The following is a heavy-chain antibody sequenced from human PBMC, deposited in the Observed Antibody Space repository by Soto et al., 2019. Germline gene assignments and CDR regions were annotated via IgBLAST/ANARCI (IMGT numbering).Heavy chain of an antibody. CDR3: AREIATTGEYYFDY. J-gene: IGHJ4*02. CDR1: GFTFSSYW. D-gene: IGHD6-13*01. V-gene: IGHV3-74*01. Sequence: PGGSLRLSCAASGFTFSSYWMHWVRQAPGKGLVWVSRINRDGSSINYADSARGRVTISRDNAKNTLYLQVNGLRAEDTAVYYCAREIATTGEYYFDYWXQGILVTAPQ. CDR2: INRDGSSI.